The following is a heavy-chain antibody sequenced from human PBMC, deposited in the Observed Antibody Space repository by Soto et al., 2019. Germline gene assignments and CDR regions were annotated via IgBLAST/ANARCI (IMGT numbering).Heavy chain of an antibody. J-gene: IGHJ6*02. V-gene: IGHV1-18*01. CDR3: ARQQWLYYYYGMDV. CDR1: GYIFTTYG. D-gene: IGHD6-19*01. CDR2: ISAYNGNT. Sequence: QVQLVQSGAEVKKPGASVKVSCKASGYIFTTYGISWVRQAPGQGLEWMGWISAYNGNTNYAQKIQGRVTMTTDTSTSTAYMELRSLRSDATAVYYCARQQWLYYYYGMDVWGQGTTVTVSS.